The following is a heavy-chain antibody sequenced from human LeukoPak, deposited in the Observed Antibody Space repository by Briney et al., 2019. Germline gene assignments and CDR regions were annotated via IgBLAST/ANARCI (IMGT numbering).Heavy chain of an antibody. V-gene: IGHV3-30*18. CDR1: GFTFSSYA. J-gene: IGHJ6*02. CDR2: ISYDGSNK. CDR3: AKDSRTGTYGMDV. Sequence: SGGSLRLSCAASGFTFSSYAMSWVRQAPGKGLEWVAVISYDGSNKYYADSVKGRFTISRDNSKNTLYLQMNSLRAEDTAVYYCAKDSRTGTYGMDVWGQGTTVTVSS.